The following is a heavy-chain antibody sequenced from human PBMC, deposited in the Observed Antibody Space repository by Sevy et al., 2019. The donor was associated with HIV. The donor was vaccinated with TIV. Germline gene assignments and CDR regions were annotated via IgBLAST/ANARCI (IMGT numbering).Heavy chain of an antibody. J-gene: IGHJ4*02. D-gene: IGHD3-10*01. Sequence: GGSLRLSCAASRFSFSSYGMHWVRQAPGKGLEWVAVIWYDGSNKYYEDSVKGRFTVYRDNSKNTHYLQMNSLREEDTAVYYCARDPSGMNYKSDYFDYWGQGTLVTVSS. CDR1: RFSFSSYG. V-gene: IGHV3-33*01. CDR3: ARDPSGMNYKSDYFDY. CDR2: IWYDGSNK.